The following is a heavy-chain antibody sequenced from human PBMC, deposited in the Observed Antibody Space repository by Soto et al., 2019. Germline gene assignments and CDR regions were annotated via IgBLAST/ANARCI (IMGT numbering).Heavy chain of an antibody. CDR2: IYHSGST. CDR1: GGSIINGDYY. CDR3: ARDQLEGNWFDP. V-gene: IGHV4-30-4*01. J-gene: IGHJ5*02. D-gene: IGHD1-1*01. Sequence: TLSLTCTVSGGSIINGDYYWTSIRQPPGKGLEWIGYIYHSGSTLYNPSLKSRVTISVDKSKNQFSLKLTSVTAADTAVYYCARDQLEGNWFDPWGQGTLVTVSS.